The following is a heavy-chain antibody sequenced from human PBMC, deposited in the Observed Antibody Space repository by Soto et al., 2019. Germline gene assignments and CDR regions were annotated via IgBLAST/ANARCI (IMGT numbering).Heavy chain of an antibody. CDR2: ISRTGSAI. J-gene: IGHJ4*02. V-gene: IGHV3-11*01. Sequence: PGGSLRLSCAASGFSVSDYYMGWIRQAPGKGLEWISYISRTGSAIYYADSVKGRFTISRDTAKNSLFLQMDSLRADDTAVYYCARDKIGFRYYFDYWGQGTLVTVSS. D-gene: IGHD2-21*01. CDR1: GFSVSDYY. CDR3: ARDKIGFRYYFDY.